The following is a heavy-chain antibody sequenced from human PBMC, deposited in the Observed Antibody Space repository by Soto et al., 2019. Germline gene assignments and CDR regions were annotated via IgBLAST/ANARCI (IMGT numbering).Heavy chain of an antibody. J-gene: IGHJ4*02. CDR3: ATWKIMVVTAALRY. CDR2: FDPEDGET. V-gene: IGHV1-24*01. Sequence: ASVKVSCKVSGYTLTELSMHWVRQAPGKGLEWMGGFDPEDGETIYAQKFQGRVTMTEDTSTDTAYMELSSLRSEDTAVYYCATWKIMVVTAALRYWGQGTLVTVAS. CDR1: GYTLTELS. D-gene: IGHD2-21*02.